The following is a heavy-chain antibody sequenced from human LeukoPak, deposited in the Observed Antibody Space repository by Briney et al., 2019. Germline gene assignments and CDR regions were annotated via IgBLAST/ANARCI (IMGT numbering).Heavy chain of an antibody. Sequence: GGSLRLSCAASGSTFSSYGMHWVRQAPGKGLDWVAFIRYDGRNKYYADSVKGRFTISRDNSKNTLYLQMNSLRAEDTAVYYCAKAVAVAGDFDYWGQGTLVTVSS. D-gene: IGHD6-19*01. CDR3: AKAVAVAGDFDY. J-gene: IGHJ4*02. V-gene: IGHV3-30*02. CDR2: IRYDGRNK. CDR1: GSTFSSYG.